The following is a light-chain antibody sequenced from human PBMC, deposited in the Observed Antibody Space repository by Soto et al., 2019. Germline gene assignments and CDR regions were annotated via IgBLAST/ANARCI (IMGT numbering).Light chain of an antibody. CDR2: GAS. CDR1: QSVSSN. V-gene: IGKV3-15*01. CDR3: QKYNNWPPLT. Sequence: EIVMTQSPATLSVSPGERATLSCRASQSVSSNLAWYQQKPGQAPRLLIYGASTRATGIPARFSGSGSGTEINLTITSLQSEDFAVYYCQKYNNWPPLTFGGGTKVEIK. J-gene: IGKJ4*02.